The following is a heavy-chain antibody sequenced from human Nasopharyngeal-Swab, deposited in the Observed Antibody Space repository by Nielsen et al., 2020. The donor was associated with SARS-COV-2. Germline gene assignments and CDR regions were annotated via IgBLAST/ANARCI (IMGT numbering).Heavy chain of an antibody. D-gene: IGHD6-13*01. V-gene: IGHV3-23*01. Sequence: GESLKISCAVSGFTFSGYAMSWVRQAPGKGLEWVSAISGSGGSTYYADSVKGRFTISRDNSKNTLYLQMNSLRAEDTAVYYCAKDLPKQQLAQYYYYGMDVWGQGTTVTVSS. CDR1: GFTFSGYA. CDR3: AKDLPKQQLAQYYYYGMDV. J-gene: IGHJ6*02. CDR2: ISGSGGST.